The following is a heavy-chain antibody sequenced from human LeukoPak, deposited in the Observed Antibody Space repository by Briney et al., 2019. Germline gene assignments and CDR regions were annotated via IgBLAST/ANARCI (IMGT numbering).Heavy chain of an antibody. CDR1: GFTFSSYS. D-gene: IGHD1-26*01. Sequence: PGGSLRLSCAASGFTFSSYSMNWVRQAPGKGLEWVSSTTSSSSYIYYADSVKGRFTISRDNAKNSLYLQMNSLTAEDTAVYYCARDPYSGSYSADVYYYMDVWGKGTTVTVSS. V-gene: IGHV3-21*06. CDR2: TTSSSSYI. J-gene: IGHJ6*03. CDR3: ARDPYSGSYSADVYYYMDV.